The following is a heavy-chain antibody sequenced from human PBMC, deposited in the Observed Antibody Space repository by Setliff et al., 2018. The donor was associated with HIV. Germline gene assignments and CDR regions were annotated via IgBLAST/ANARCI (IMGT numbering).Heavy chain of an antibody. CDR2: INPNNGGT. J-gene: IGHJ4*02. V-gene: IGHV1-2*02. CDR1: GYTFTGCY. Sequence: ASVKVSCKASGYTFTGCYMHWVRQAPGQGLEWMGWINPNNGGTNYAQKFQGRVTMTRDTSISTAYMELSRLRSDDTAVYYCARDYYDSSGYTFFPGLPDYWGQGTLVTVSS. D-gene: IGHD3-22*01. CDR3: ARDYYDSSGYTFFPGLPDY.